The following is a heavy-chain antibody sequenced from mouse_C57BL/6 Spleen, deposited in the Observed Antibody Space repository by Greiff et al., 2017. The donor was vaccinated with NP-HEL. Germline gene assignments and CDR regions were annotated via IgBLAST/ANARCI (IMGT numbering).Heavy chain of an antibody. Sequence: EVKLVESEGGLVQPGSSMKLSCTASGFTFSDYYMAWVRQVPEKGLEWVANINYDGSSTYYLDSLKSRFIISRDNAKNILYLQMSSLKSEDTATYYCARERLRRNWYFDVWGTGTTVTVSS. J-gene: IGHJ1*03. CDR2: INYDGSST. CDR1: GFTFSDYY. V-gene: IGHV5-16*01. D-gene: IGHD2-4*01. CDR3: ARERLRRNWYFDV.